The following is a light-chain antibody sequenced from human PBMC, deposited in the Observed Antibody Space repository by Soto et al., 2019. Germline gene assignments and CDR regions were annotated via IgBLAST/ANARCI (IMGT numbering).Light chain of an antibody. Sequence: DIQMTQSPSTLSAYVGDRVTITCRASQSISSWLAWYQQKPGKAPKLLIYKASSLESGVPLRFSGSGSGTEFTLTISSLQPDDFATYYCQQYNTYPWTFGQGTKVEIK. CDR1: QSISSW. V-gene: IGKV1-5*03. CDR3: QQYNTYPWT. CDR2: KAS. J-gene: IGKJ1*01.